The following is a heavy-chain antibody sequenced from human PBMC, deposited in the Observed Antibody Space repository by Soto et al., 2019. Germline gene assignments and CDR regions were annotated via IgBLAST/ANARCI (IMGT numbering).Heavy chain of an antibody. CDR3: ARDILGGSYDFSH. CDR2: ISSDDNT. V-gene: IGHV3-66*01. D-gene: IGHD3-3*01. CDR1: GFIVNNIF. J-gene: IGHJ1*01. Sequence: EVQLMESGGGLVQPGGSLSLSCAASGFIVNNIFMTWVRQAAGKGLEWLSTISSDDNTYYADSVKDRFTISRDSPKNTLYLQMNSLRAEDTAVYHCARDILGGSYDFSHGGQGALVTVSS.